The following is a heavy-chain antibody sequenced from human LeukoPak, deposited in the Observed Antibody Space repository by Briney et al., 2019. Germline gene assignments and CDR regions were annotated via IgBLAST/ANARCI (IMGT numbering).Heavy chain of an antibody. CDR2: INSDGSTP. CDR3: EGGQLDGVWSY. V-gene: IGHV3-74*01. D-gene: IGHD1-1*01. CDR1: GVIFSNYW. J-gene: IGHJ4*02. Sequence: GGSLRLSCAASGVIFSNYWMHWVRQAPGKGLVWVSHINSDGSTPRNGDSAKGRFTISRDNAQNTLYLQINGLRAEDTAAYYCEGGQLDGVWSYWGQGTLVTVSS.